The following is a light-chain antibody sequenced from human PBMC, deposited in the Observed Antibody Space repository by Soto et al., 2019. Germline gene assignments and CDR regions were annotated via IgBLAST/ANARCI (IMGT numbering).Light chain of an antibody. J-gene: IGKJ2*01. CDR2: GAS. Sequence: EIVLTQSPGTLSLSPGERATLSCRASQSVSSSYLAWYQQKPGQAPRLLIYGASSRATGIPDGFSGSGSGTDFTLTISRLEPEDFAVYYCKQYGSSPPYTFGQGTKLEIK. CDR3: KQYGSSPPYT. CDR1: QSVSSSY. V-gene: IGKV3-20*01.